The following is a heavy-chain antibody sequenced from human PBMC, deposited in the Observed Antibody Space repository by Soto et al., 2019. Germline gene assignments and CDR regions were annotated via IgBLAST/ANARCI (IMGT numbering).Heavy chain of an antibody. Sequence: QVQLVQSGAEVKKPGYSVKVSCKTSGGTFSSYTISWVRQAPVQGLEWMGRIISILGIANYAQKFQGRVTITADKSTSTAYMELSSLRSEDTAVYYCARDRVGDIVVVPAAVAPWDVWGKGTTVPVSS. CDR3: ARDRVGDIVVVPAAVAPWDV. CDR2: IISILGIA. V-gene: IGHV1-69*08. J-gene: IGHJ6*04. CDR1: GGTFSSYT. D-gene: IGHD2-2*01.